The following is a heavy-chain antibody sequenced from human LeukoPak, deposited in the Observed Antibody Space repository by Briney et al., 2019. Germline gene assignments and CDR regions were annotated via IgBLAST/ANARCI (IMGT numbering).Heavy chain of an antibody. CDR1: GFIFSDYY. D-gene: IGHD3-22*01. J-gene: IGHJ4*02. CDR2: ISSSGNTI. CDR3: ARGTYDGSGFYYVGLDY. V-gene: IGHV3-11*01. Sequence: TGGSLRLSCAASGFIFSDYYMSWIRQAPGKGLEWVSYISSSGNTIYHADSVKGRFTISRDNANNSLYLQMNSLRAEDTAVYYCARGTYDGSGFYYVGLDYWGQGTLVTVSS.